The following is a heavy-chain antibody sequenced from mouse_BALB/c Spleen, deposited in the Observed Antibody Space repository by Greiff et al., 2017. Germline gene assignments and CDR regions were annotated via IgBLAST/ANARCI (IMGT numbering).Heavy chain of an antibody. D-gene: IGHD2-1*01. J-gene: IGHJ4*01. Sequence: QVHVKQSGPDLVAPSQSLSITCTVSGFSLTSYGVHWVRQPPGKGLEWLVVIWSDGSTTYNSALKSRLSISKDNSKSQVFLKMNSLQTDDTAMYYCARHEGKRGYYAMDYWGQGTSVTVSS. CDR1: GFSLTSYG. CDR2: IWSDGST. CDR3: ARHEGKRGYYAMDY. V-gene: IGHV2-6-2*01.